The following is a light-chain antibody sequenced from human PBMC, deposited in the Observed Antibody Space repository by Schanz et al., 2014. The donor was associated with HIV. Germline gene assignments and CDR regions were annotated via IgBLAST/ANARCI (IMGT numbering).Light chain of an antibody. Sequence: QSALTQPASVSGSPGQSITISCTGTSSDVGGYNYVSWYQQHPGKAPKLLIYEVSKRPSGVPDRFSGSKSGNTASLTVSGLQPEDEADYYCSSYEGIHNWVFGGGTKLTVL. CDR1: SSDVGGYNY. V-gene: IGLV2-8*01. CDR3: SSYEGIHNWV. J-gene: IGLJ2*01. CDR2: EVS.